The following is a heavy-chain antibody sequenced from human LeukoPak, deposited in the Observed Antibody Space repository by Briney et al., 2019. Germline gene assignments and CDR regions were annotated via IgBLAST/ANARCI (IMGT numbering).Heavy chain of an antibody. CDR1: GFTFSSYA. Sequence: GGSLRLSCAASGFTFSSYAMSWVRQAPGKGLEWVSAISGSGGSTYYADSVKGRFTISRDNSKNTLYLQMNSLRAEDTAVYYCAGMQATSIAGRKWFDPWGQGTLVTVSS. D-gene: IGHD6-6*01. J-gene: IGHJ5*02. CDR3: AGMQATSIAGRKWFDP. V-gene: IGHV3-23*01. CDR2: ISGSGGST.